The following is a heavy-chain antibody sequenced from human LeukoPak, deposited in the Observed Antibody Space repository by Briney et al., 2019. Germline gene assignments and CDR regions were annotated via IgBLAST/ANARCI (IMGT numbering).Heavy chain of an antibody. CDR3: AKDLGSSGWYSFDP. V-gene: IGHV3-23*01. D-gene: IGHD6-19*01. CDR2: ISGSGGTT. J-gene: IGHJ5*02. CDR1: GFTFSRYA. Sequence: PGGSLRLSCAASGFTFSRYAMSWVRQAPGKGLEWVSAISGSGGTTYYADSVKGRFTISRDHSKNTLYLQMNSLRAEDTAVYYCAKDLGSSGWYSFDPWGQGTLVTVSS.